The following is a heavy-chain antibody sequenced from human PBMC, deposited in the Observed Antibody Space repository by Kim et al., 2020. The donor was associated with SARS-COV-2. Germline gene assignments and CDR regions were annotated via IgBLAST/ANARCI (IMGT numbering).Heavy chain of an antibody. D-gene: IGHD3-10*01. CDR3: ARLSSGTRYYSYYYYM. Sequence: SETLSLTCTVSGGSISSSSYYWGWIRQPPGKGLEWIGSIYYSGSTYYNPSLKSRVTISVDTSKNQFSLKLSSVTAADTAVYYCARLSSGTRYYSYYYYM. V-gene: IGHV4-39*01. CDR2: IYYSGST. CDR1: GGSISSSSYY. J-gene: IGHJ6*03.